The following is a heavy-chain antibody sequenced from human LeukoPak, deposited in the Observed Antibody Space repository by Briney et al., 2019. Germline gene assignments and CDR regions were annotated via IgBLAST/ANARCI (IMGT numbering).Heavy chain of an antibody. J-gene: IGHJ4*02. D-gene: IGHD1-26*01. CDR1: GYTFTIYY. Sequence: ASVTVSFTASGYTFTIYYMHWVRQAPGQGLEWMGIINPSGGSTSYAQKFQGRVTMTRDTSTSTVYMELSSLRSEDTAVYYCARDIVGATGFDYWGQGTLVTVSS. V-gene: IGHV1-46*01. CDR2: INPSGGST. CDR3: ARDIVGATGFDY.